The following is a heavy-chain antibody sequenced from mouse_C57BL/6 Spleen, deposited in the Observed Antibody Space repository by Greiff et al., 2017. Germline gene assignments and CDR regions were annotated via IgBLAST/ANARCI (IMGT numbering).Heavy chain of an antibody. Sequence: EVKLVESGGGLVQPGGSLKLSCAASGFTFSDAWLDWIRQSPAKGLEWVAEIRNKDNNHATYYAESVKGRFTISRDDSKSSVYLQMNSLRAEDTGIYYCTRHDYGIPFAYWGQGTLVTGSA. CDR1: GFTFSDAW. CDR3: TRHDYGIPFAY. CDR2: IRNKDNNHAT. D-gene: IGHD1-1*01. J-gene: IGHJ3*01. V-gene: IGHV6-6*01.